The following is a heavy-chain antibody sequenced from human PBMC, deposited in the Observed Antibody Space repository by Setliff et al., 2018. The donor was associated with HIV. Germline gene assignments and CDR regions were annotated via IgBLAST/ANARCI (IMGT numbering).Heavy chain of an antibody. Sequence: PSETLSLTCAVYGGSFSGYSWTWIRQPPGKGLEWIGEIDQSGSTNYNPSLKSRVTTSVDTSKNQFSLRLSSVTAADTAVYYCARGLGGYCSSVSCYEADYWGQGTLVTVSS. CDR3: ARGLGGYCSSVSCYEADY. CDR2: IDQSGST. J-gene: IGHJ4*02. V-gene: IGHV4-34*01. CDR1: GGSFSGYS. D-gene: IGHD2-2*01.